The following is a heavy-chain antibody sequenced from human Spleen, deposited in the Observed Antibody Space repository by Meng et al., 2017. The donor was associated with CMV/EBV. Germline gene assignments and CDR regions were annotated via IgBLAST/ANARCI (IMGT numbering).Heavy chain of an antibody. CDR1: GFTFTSYG. V-gene: IGHV3-30*02. D-gene: IGHD3-22*01. Sequence: GESLKISCAASGFTFTSYGMHWVRQAPGKGLEWVSFIRYDGSHKYYSDSVKGRFTVSRDNSRNTLYLLMNSLRAEDTDVYFCARSSDSSGSEYGGSDYWGQGTLVTVSS. CDR2: IRYDGSHK. CDR3: ARSSDSSGSEYGGSDY. J-gene: IGHJ4*02.